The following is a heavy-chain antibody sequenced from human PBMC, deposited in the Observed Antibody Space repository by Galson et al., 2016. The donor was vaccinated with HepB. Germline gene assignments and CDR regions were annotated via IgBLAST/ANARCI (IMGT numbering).Heavy chain of an antibody. CDR2: ISGDGATT. J-gene: IGHJ4*02. CDR1: GFTFSTYA. V-gene: IGHV3-23*01. Sequence: LRLSCAASGFTFSTYAMSWVRQAPGKGPEWVSVISGDGATTFYADSVKGRFTISRDNSKNTLYLQMNSLRAEDTAIYYCAKSLWSGLYYFDYWGQGDLVPVSS. D-gene: IGHD3-10*01. CDR3: AKSLWSGLYYFDY.